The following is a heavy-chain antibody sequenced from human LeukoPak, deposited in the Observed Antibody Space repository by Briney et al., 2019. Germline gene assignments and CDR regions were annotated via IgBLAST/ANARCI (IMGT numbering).Heavy chain of an antibody. CDR3: ARDLHSWGGDLVVGY. J-gene: IGHJ4*02. V-gene: IGHV1-18*01. D-gene: IGHD3-16*01. Sequence: ASVKVSCKASGYTFTNYGCSWVRQAPGQGREGMGWISSYNGNTNYAQKFQGRVSITTDTSTSTAYMERRSLRSDDTAVYYCARDLHSWGGDLVVGYWGQGTLVTVSS. CDR1: GYTFTNYG. CDR2: ISSYNGNT.